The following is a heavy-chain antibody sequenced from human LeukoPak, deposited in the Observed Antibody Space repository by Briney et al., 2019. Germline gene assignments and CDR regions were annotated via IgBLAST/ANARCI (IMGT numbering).Heavy chain of an antibody. CDR3: ARDRFSGSYPLDY. D-gene: IGHD1-26*01. CDR2: ISGSSSYI. J-gene: IGHJ4*02. CDR1: GFTFSSYS. Sequence: GGSLRLSCAASGFTFSSYSMNWVRQAPGKGLEWVSSISGSSSYIYYADSVKGRFTISRDNAKNSLYLQMNSLRAEDTAVYYCARDRFSGSYPLDYWGQGTLVTVSS. V-gene: IGHV3-21*06.